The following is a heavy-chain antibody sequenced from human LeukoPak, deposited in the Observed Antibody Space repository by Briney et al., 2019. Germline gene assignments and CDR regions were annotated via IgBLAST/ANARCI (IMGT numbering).Heavy chain of an antibody. CDR2: IKSKTDGGTT. V-gene: IGHV3-15*01. J-gene: IGHJ4*02. CDR1: GFTFSNAW. Sequence: PGGSLRLSCAASGFTFSNAWMSWVRQAPGKGLEWVGRIKSKTDGGTTDYAAPVKGRFTISRDDSKNTLYLQMNSLKTEDTAVCYCTTDGGTYYYGSGSYFQPFDYWGQGTLVTVSS. D-gene: IGHD3-10*01. CDR3: TTDGGTYYYGSGSYFQPFDY.